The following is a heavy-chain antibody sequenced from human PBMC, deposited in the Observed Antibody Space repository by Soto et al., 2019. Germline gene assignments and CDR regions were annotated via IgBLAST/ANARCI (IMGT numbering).Heavy chain of an antibody. J-gene: IGHJ4*02. Sequence: QVQLVESGGGVVQPGRSLRLSCVASGISFGSSGMHWVRQAPGKGLEWVAFIWYDGSNQYYSDSVKGRFTISRDNSMNTVSLQRDSLRVEDTGIYYCARDGAHEDIDYWGQGPLVTVSS. CDR2: IWYDGSNQ. D-gene: IGHD3-16*01. CDR1: GISFGSSG. V-gene: IGHV3-33*01. CDR3: ARDGAHEDIDY.